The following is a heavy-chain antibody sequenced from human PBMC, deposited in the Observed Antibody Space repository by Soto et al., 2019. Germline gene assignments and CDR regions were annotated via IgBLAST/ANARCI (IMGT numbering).Heavy chain of an antibody. CDR2: IYYSGST. D-gene: IGHD3-10*01. CDR3: ARHRGNRHDAFDI. J-gene: IGHJ3*02. V-gene: IGHV4-59*08. Sequence: QVQLQESGPGLVKPSETLSLTCTVSGGSISSYYWSWIRQPPGKGLEWIGYIYYSGSTNYNPSLKSRVTISVDTSKNQFSLKLSSVTAPDTAVYYCARHRGNRHDAFDIWGQGTMVTVSS. CDR1: GGSISSYY.